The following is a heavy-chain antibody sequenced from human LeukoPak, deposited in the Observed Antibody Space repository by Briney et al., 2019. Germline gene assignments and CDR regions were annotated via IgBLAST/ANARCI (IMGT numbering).Heavy chain of an antibody. CDR2: IYYSGST. V-gene: IGHV4-31*03. CDR3: ARSQPDAFDI. J-gene: IGHJ3*02. CDR1: GGSISSGGYY. Sequence: SQTLSLTCTVPGGSISSGGYYWSWIRQHPGKGLEWIGYIYYSGSTYYNPSLKSRVTISVDTSKNQFSLKLSSVTAADTAVYYCARSQPDAFDIWGQGTMVTVSS.